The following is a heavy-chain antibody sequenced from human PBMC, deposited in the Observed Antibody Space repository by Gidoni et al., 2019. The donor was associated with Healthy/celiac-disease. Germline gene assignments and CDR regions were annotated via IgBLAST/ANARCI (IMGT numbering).Heavy chain of an antibody. V-gene: IGHV3-23*01. CDR1: GFTFSSYA. Sequence: EVQLLESGGRLVQPGGSLRLSCAASGFTFSSYAMSWVRQAPGKGLEWVSAISGSGGSTYYADSVKGRFTISRDNSKNTLYLKMNSLRAEDTAVYYCAKGFWSGYYSPIDYWGQGTLVTVSS. CDR2: ISGSGGST. D-gene: IGHD3-3*01. CDR3: AKGFWSGYYSPIDY. J-gene: IGHJ4*02.